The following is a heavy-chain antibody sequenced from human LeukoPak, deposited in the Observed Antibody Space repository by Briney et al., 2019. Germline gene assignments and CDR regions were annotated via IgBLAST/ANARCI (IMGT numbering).Heavy chain of an antibody. J-gene: IGHJ4*02. D-gene: IGHD4-17*01. V-gene: IGHV4-59*08. Sequence: SETLSLTCTVSGGSISSYYWSWIRQPPGKGLEWFGYIYYSGSTNYNPSLKSRVTISVDTSKNQFSLKLSSVTAADTAVYCCARHLGDLPYYFDYWGQGTLVTVSS. CDR3: ARHLGDLPYYFDY. CDR2: IYYSGST. CDR1: GGSISSYY.